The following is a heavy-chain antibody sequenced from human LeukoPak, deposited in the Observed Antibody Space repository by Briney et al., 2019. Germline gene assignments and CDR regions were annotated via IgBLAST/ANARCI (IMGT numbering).Heavy chain of an antibody. CDR3: ARDRSSGWSYYFDY. CDR1: EFTFSDYT. CDR2: ITSRSSYR. J-gene: IGHJ4*02. Sequence: GGSLRLSCVASEFTFSDYTMYWVRQAPGKGMEWVSSITSRSSYRFYADSVKGRFTISRDNAKNSLCLQMNSLRVEDTAVYYCARDRSSGWSYYFDYWGQGSLVTVSS. V-gene: IGHV3-21*06. D-gene: IGHD6-19*01.